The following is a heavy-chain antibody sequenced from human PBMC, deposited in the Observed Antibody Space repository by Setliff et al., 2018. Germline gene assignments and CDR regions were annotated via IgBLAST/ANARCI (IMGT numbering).Heavy chain of an antibody. CDR2: IIPIFGTA. Sequence: SVKVSCKASGGTFRTYAVSWVRQAPGQGLEWMGGIIPIFGTANYAQKFQGRVTITTDESTSTAYMELSSLRSEDTAVYYCARRPYGPFYFYMDVWGKGTTFTVSS. CDR1: GGTFRTYA. D-gene: IGHD3-10*01. CDR3: ARRPYGPFYFYMDV. V-gene: IGHV1-69*05. J-gene: IGHJ6*03.